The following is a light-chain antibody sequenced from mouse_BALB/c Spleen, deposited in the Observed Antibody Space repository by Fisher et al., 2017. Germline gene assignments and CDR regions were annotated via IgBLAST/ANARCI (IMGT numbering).Light chain of an antibody. CDR3: QQWSGYPYT. V-gene: IGKV4-68*01. Sequence: IVITQSTAIMSASPGEKVTMTCSASSSVSYMYWYQQKPRSSPKPLIHRTSNLASGVPARFSGSGSGTSYSLTISSVEAEDDATYYCQQWSGYPYTFGGGTKLEIK. CDR1: SSVSY. CDR2: RTS. J-gene: IGKJ2*01.